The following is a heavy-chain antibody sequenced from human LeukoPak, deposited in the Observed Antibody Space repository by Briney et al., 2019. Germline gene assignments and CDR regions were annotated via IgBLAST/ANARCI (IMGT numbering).Heavy chain of an antibody. Sequence: GGSLRLSCAASGFTFSSYAMHWVRQAPGKGLEWVAVISYDGSNKYYADSVKGRFTISRDNSKNTLYLQMNSLRAEDTAVYYCAREEWRFGGSSGWFDPWGQGTLVTVSS. CDR2: ISYDGSNK. D-gene: IGHD6-6*01. CDR1: GFTFSSYA. J-gene: IGHJ5*02. V-gene: IGHV3-30*01. CDR3: AREEWRFGGSSGWFDP.